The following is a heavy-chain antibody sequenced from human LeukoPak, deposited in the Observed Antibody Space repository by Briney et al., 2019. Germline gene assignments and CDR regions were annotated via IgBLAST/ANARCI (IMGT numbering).Heavy chain of an antibody. CDR1: GGTFSSYA. CDR3: ALTIFGRVEYFDY. V-gene: IGHV1-69*05. J-gene: IGHJ4*02. Sequence: GASVKVSCKASGGTFSSYAISWVRQAPGQGLEWMGGIIPIFGTANYAQKFQGRVTITTDESTSTAYMELSSLRSEDTAVYYCALTIFGRVEYFDYWGQGTLVTVSS. D-gene: IGHD3-3*01. CDR2: IIPIFGTA.